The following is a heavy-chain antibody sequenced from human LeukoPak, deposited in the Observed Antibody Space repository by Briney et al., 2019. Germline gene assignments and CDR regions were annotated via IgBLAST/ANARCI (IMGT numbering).Heavy chain of an antibody. J-gene: IGHJ5*02. CDR1: GYTLTELS. V-gene: IGHV1-24*01. CDR3: ATLYYDSSGYRDNWFDP. CDR2: FDPEDGET. Sequence: ASVKVSCKVSGYTLTELSMHWVRQAPGKGLEWMGGFDPEDGETIYAQKFQGRVTMTEDTSTDTAYMELSSLRSEDTAVYYCATLYYDSSGYRDNWFDPWGQGTLVTVSS. D-gene: IGHD3-22*01.